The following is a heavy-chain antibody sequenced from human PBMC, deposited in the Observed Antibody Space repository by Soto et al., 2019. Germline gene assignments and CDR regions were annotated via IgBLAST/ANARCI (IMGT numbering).Heavy chain of an antibody. CDR3: TTDLYPSSLRACSGGSCPTVRFDP. J-gene: IGHJ5*02. D-gene: IGHD2-15*01. CDR2: IKSKTDGGTT. CDR1: GFTFSNAW. Sequence: GGSLRLSCAASGFTFSNAWMSWVRQAPGKGLEWVGRIKSKTDGGTTDYAAPVKGRFTISRDDSKNTLYLQMNSLKTEDTAVYYCTTDLYPSSLRACSGGSCPTVRFDPWGQGTLVTVSS. V-gene: IGHV3-15*01.